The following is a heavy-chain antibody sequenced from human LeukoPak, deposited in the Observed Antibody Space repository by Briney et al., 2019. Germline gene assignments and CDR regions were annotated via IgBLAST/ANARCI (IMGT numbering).Heavy chain of an antibody. CDR2: INHSGST. D-gene: IGHD6-19*01. J-gene: IGHJ6*03. CDR3: AREGSGSNYYYYYMDV. V-gene: IGHV4-34*01. Sequence: SETLSLTCAVYGGSFSGYYWSWIRQPPGKGLEWIGEINHSGSTNYNPSLKSRVTISVDTSKNQFSLRLSSVTAADTAVYYCAREGSGSNYYYYYMDVWGKGTTVTVSS. CDR1: GGSFSGYY.